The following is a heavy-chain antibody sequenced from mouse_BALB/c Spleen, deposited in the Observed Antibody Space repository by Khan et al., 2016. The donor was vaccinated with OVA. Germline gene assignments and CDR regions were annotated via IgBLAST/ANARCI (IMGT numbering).Heavy chain of an antibody. J-gene: IGHJ2*01. Sequence: VQLQQSGAELVKPGASVKLSCTASGFNIKDTYMHWVKQRPEQGLEWIGMIDPANGNTKYDPKFQGKATITADTSSNTAYLQLSSLTPEDTAVEYCARRRNYDGSLDYWGQGTTLTVSS. D-gene: IGHD1-1*01. CDR1: GFNIKDTY. CDR2: IDPANGNT. V-gene: IGHV14-3*02. CDR3: ARRRNYDGSLDY.